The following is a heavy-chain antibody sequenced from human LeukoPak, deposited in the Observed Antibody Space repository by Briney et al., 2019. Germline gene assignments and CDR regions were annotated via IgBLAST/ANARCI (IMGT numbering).Heavy chain of an antibody. CDR2: LYYSGST. V-gene: IGHV4-39*01. Sequence: PSETLSLTCTVSGGSISSSSYYWGWIRQPPGKGLEWIGSLYYSGSTHYNPSLKSRVTISVDTSKNQFSLKLSSVTAADTAVYYCARHLMVTNWFDPWGQGTLVTVSS. CDR3: ARHLMVTNWFDP. D-gene: IGHD3-10*01. CDR1: GGSISSSSYY. J-gene: IGHJ5*02.